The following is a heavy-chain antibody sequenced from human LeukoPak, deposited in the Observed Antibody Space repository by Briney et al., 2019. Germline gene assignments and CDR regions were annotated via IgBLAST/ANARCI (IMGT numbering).Heavy chain of an antibody. D-gene: IGHD7-27*01. CDR2: ISGSGGST. J-gene: IGHJ4*02. V-gene: IGHV3-23*01. Sequence: GGSLRLSCAASGFTFSSYAMSWVRQTPGKGLEWVSAISGSGGSTYYADSVKGRFTVSRDNSKNTLFLQMNSLRAEDTAVYYCAKDGGLWVSAHWGDSWGRGTLVTVSS. CDR1: GFTFSSYA. CDR3: AKDGGLWVSAHWGDS.